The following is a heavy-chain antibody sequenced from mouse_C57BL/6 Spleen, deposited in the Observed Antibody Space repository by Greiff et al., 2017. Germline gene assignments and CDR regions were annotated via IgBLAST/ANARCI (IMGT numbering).Heavy chain of an antibody. J-gene: IGHJ4*01. CDR1: GFTFSDYY. CDR3: ASYGNLYAMDY. CDR2: MSNGGGSN. V-gene: IGHV5-12*01. Sequence: EVKLMESGGGLVQPGGSLKLSCAASGFTFSDYYMYWVRQTPEKRLEWVAYMSNGGGSNDSPDTVKGRFTFSRDNAKTTLYLQMSRRKSEDTAMYYCASYGNLYAMDYWGQGTSVTVSS. D-gene: IGHD2-1*01.